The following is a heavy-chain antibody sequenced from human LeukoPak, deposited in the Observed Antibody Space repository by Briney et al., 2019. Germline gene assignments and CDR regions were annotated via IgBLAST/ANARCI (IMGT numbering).Heavy chain of an antibody. V-gene: IGHV1-2*02. CDR3: ARVSSSWYGHWFDP. J-gene: IGHJ5*02. CDR1: GYTFTSYG. Sequence: ASVKVSCKASGYTFTSYGISWVRQAPGQGLEWMGWINPNSGGTNYAQKFQGRVTMTRDTSISTAYMELSRLRSDDTAVYYCARVSSSWYGHWFDPWGQGTLVTVSS. CDR2: INPNSGGT. D-gene: IGHD6-13*01.